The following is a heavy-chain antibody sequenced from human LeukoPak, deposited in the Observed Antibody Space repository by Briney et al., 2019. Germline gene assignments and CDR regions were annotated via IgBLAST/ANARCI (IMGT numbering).Heavy chain of an antibody. D-gene: IGHD4-17*01. CDR3: ARDFYGDYALSAFDI. J-gene: IGHJ3*02. Sequence: GGPLRLSCAASGFTFSDYWMSWVRQAPGKGLEGVANIKQDGSEKYYVDSVKGRFTISRDNAKNSLYLQMNSLRAEDTAVYYCARDFYGDYALSAFDIWGQGAMVTVSS. CDR2: IKQDGSEK. V-gene: IGHV3-7*01. CDR1: GFTFSDYW.